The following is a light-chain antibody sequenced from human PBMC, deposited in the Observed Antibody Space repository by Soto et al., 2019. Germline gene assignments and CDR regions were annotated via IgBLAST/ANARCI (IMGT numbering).Light chain of an antibody. CDR1: QSVSSNY. CDR3: QQYNSYLIT. V-gene: IGKV3-20*01. CDR2: DAS. Sequence: EIVLTQSPGTLSLSPGERATLSCRASQSVSSNYLAWYQQKPGQAPRLLIYDASSRAPGIPDRFSGSGSGTEFTLTISSLQPDDFATYYCQQYNSYLITFGQGTRLEIK. J-gene: IGKJ5*01.